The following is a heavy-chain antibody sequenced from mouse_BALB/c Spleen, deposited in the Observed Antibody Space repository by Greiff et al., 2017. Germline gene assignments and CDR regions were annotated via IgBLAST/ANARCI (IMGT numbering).Heavy chain of an antibody. V-gene: IGHV1S127*01. J-gene: IGHJ4*01. CDR1: GYTFTSYW. Sequence: VQLQQPGAELVKPGASVKMSCKASGYTFTSYWMHWVKQRPGQGLEWIGVIDPSDSYTSYNQKFKGKATLTVDTSSSTAYMQLSSLTSEDSAVYYCTRSTSYKAMDYWGQGTSVTVSS. CDR2: IDPSDSYT. D-gene: IGHD1-1*01. CDR3: TRSTSYKAMDY.